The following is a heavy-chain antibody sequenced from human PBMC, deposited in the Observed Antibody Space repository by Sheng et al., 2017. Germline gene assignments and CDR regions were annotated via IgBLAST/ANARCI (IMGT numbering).Heavy chain of an antibody. D-gene: IGHD6-13*01. CDR3: ARDVSGSSSWNY. Sequence: EVQLVESGGGLVQPGGSLRLSCAASGFTFSNYWMSWVRQAPGKGLEWVANINEDGSEKYYVDSVKGRFIISRDNAENSLDLQMSSLRAEDTAVYYCARDVSGSSSWNYWG. J-gene: IGHJ4*01. CDR2: INEDGSEK. CDR1: GFTFSNYW. V-gene: IGHV3-7*01.